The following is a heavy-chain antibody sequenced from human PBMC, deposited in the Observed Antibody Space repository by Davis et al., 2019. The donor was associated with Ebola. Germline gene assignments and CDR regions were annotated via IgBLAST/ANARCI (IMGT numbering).Heavy chain of an antibody. CDR2: INSEGSST. CDR3: ARVLAARPWYFDL. V-gene: IGHV3-74*01. Sequence: PGGSLRLSCAASGFTFSSYWMHWVRQAPEKGLVWVSRINSEGSSTGYADSVKGRFTISRDNAKNTLYLQMNSLRAEDTAVYYCARVLAARPWYFDLWGRGTLVTVSS. CDR1: GFTFSSYW. J-gene: IGHJ2*01. D-gene: IGHD6-6*01.